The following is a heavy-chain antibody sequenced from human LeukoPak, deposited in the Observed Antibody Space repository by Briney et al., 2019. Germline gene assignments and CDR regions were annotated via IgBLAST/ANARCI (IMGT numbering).Heavy chain of an antibody. J-gene: IGHJ4*02. Sequence: ASVKVSCKASGYTFTSYDINWVRQATGQGLEWMGWMNPNSGNTGYAQKFQGRVTMTRSTSISTAYMELSSLRSEGTAVYYCARGSTVDTVATPLKYWGPGTLVTVSS. D-gene: IGHD5-12*01. CDR2: MNPNSGNT. CDR3: ARGSTVDTVATPLKY. CDR1: GYTFTSYD. V-gene: IGHV1-8*01.